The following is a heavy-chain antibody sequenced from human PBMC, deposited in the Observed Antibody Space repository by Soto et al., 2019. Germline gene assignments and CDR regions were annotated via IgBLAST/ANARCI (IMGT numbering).Heavy chain of an antibody. Sequence: RGSLRLSCAASGLTFSSYAMSWLRQAPGKGLEWVSAISGSGGSTYYAASVKGRVTISRDNSNNTLYLEMKSLRAEETDVYECEREGSFISSSGWPLGYWGKGTMVT. CDR3: EREGSFISSSGWPLGY. J-gene: IGHJ4*02. D-gene: IGHD6-19*01. CDR1: GLTFSSYA. V-gene: IGHV3-23*01. CDR2: ISGSGGST.